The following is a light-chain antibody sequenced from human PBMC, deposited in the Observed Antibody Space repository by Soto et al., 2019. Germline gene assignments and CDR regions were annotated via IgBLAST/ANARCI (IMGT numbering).Light chain of an antibody. V-gene: IGLV4-69*01. CDR3: QTWGAGFQV. J-gene: IGLJ3*02. Sequence: QLVLTQSPSASASLGASVKLTCTLTSGYSTWSIAWHQQQPEKGPRYLMNLNSDGGHTKGDGIPDRFSGSSSGAERYLTISSLQSEDEADYYCQTWGAGFQVFGGGTKVTVL. CDR1: SGYSTWS. CDR2: LNSDGGH.